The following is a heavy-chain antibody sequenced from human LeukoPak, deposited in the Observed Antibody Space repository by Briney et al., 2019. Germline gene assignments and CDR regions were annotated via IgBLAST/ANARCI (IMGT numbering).Heavy chain of an antibody. Sequence: SETLSLTCTVSGGSISSYYWRWIQQPAGKGLEWIGRIYTSGSTNYNPSLKSRVTMSVDTSKNQFSLKLSSVTAADTAVYYCARKEAVGATTIDYWGQGTLVTVSS. D-gene: IGHD1-26*01. CDR2: IYTSGST. J-gene: IGHJ4*02. V-gene: IGHV4-4*07. CDR1: GGSISSYY. CDR3: ARKEAVGATTIDY.